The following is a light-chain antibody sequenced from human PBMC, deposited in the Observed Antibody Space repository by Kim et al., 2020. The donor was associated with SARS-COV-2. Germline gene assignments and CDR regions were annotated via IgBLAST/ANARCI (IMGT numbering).Light chain of an antibody. Sequence: SPGQTARIACSGDKLGDKYTCWYQQMPGQSPLLVMYEDNKRPSGIPERFSGSNSGNTATLTISGTQAVDEADYYCQAWDSSTFYVFGTGTKVTVL. CDR1: KLGDKY. CDR2: EDN. V-gene: IGLV3-1*01. CDR3: QAWDSSTFYV. J-gene: IGLJ1*01.